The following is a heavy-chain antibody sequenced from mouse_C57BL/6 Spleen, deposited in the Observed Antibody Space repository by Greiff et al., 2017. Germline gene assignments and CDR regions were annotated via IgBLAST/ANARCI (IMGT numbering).Heavy chain of an antibody. V-gene: IGHV1-72*01. Sequence: VQLVDSGAELVKPGASVKLSCKASGYTFTSYWMHWVKQRPGRGLEWIGRIDPNSGGTKYNEKFKSKATLTVDKPSSTAYMQLSSLTSEDSAVYYCARADDYDVYAMDYWGQGTSVTVSS. CDR1: GYTFTSYW. D-gene: IGHD2-4*01. J-gene: IGHJ4*01. CDR3: ARADDYDVYAMDY. CDR2: IDPNSGGT.